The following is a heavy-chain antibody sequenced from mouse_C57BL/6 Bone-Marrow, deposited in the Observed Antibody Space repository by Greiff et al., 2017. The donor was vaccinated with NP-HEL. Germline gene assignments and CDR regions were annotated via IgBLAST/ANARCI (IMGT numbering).Heavy chain of an antibody. V-gene: IGHV5-2*01. CDR2: INSAGGST. Sequence: EVQVVESGGGLVQPGESLKLSCESNEYEFPSHDMSWVRKTPEKRLELVAAINSAGGSTYYPDTMERRFIISRDNTKKTLYLQMSSLRAEDTALYYCASPLRPYYFDYWGQGTTLTVSS. J-gene: IGHJ2*01. CDR3: ASPLRPYYFDY. CDR1: EYEFPSHD. D-gene: IGHD2-4*01.